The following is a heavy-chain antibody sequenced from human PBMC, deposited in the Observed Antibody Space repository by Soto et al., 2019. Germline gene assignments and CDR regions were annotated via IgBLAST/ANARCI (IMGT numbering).Heavy chain of an antibody. Sequence: ASVKVSCKASGGTFSSYTISWVRQAPGQGLEWMGRIIPILGIANYAQKFQGRVTITADKSTSTAYMELRSLTSDDTAVYYCAKNGQPPYYYYGMDVWGQGTTVTVSS. D-gene: IGHD2-8*01. CDR1: GGTFSSYT. CDR3: AKNGQPPYYYYGMDV. J-gene: IGHJ6*02. CDR2: IIPILGIA. V-gene: IGHV1-69*02.